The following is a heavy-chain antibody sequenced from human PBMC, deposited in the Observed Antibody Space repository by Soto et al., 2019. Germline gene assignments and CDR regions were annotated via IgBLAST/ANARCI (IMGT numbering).Heavy chain of an antibody. D-gene: IGHD3-22*01. J-gene: IGHJ3*02. Sequence: SETLSLTCTVSGDSISIGDYYWSWIRQPPGKGLEWIGYIYYSGNTYYNPSLKSRITISVDMSKNQFSLKLSSVTAADTAVYYCARAVDSGGFPDAFDIWGQGTRVTVSS. V-gene: IGHV4-30-4*01. CDR3: ARAVDSGGFPDAFDI. CDR1: GDSISIGDYY. CDR2: IYYSGNT.